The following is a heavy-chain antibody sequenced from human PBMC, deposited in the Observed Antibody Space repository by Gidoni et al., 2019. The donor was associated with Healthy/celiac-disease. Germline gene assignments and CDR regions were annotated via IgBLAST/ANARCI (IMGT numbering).Heavy chain of an antibody. J-gene: IGHJ3*02. Sequence: QVQLQESGPGLVKPSETLSLTCAVSGYSISSGYYWGWIRQPPGKGLEWIGSIYHSGSTYYNPSLKSRVTISVDTSKNQFSLKLSSVTAADTAVYYCARLYPYSSSSGLGAFDIWGQGTMVTVSS. CDR1: GYSISSGYY. D-gene: IGHD6-6*01. CDR2: IYHSGST. CDR3: ARLYPYSSSSGLGAFDI. V-gene: IGHV4-38-2*01.